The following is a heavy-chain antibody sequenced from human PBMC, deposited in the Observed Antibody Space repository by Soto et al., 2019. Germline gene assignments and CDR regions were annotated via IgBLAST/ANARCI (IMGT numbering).Heavy chain of an antibody. D-gene: IGHD2-2*01. J-gene: IGHJ4*02. V-gene: IGHV1-69*13. CDR3: ARRDELNQGYFDY. CDR2: IIPIFGTA. CDR1: GGTFSSYA. Sequence: GASVKVSCKASGGTFSSYAISWVRQAPGQGLEWMGGIIPIFGTANYAQKFQGRVTITADESTSTAYMELSSLRSEDTAVYYCARRDELNQGYFDYWGQGALVTDSS.